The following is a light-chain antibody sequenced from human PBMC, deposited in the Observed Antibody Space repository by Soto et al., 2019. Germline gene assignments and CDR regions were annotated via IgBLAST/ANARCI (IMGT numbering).Light chain of an antibody. CDR1: SSSIGAGYD. Sequence: QSVLTQPPSVSGAPGQRVTISCTGSSSSIGAGYDVHWYQQLPGTAPKLLIYGNSNRPSGVPDRFSGSKSGTSASLAITGLRAEDEANYYCQSYDSSLSVVFGGGTKLTVL. V-gene: IGLV1-40*01. CDR3: QSYDSSLSVV. CDR2: GNS. J-gene: IGLJ2*01.